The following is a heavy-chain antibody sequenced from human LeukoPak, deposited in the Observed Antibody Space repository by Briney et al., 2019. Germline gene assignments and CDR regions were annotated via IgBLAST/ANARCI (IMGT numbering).Heavy chain of an antibody. Sequence: ASVKVSCKASGYTFTSYGISWVRQAPGQGLEWMGWISAYNGNTNDAQKLQGRVTMTTDTSTSIAYMELRSLRSDDTAVYYCARSAGLRYFAPQDYGGQGTLVTVSS. V-gene: IGHV1-18*01. CDR2: ISAYNGNT. J-gene: IGHJ4*02. D-gene: IGHD3-9*01. CDR3: ARSAGLRYFAPQDY. CDR1: GYTFTSYG.